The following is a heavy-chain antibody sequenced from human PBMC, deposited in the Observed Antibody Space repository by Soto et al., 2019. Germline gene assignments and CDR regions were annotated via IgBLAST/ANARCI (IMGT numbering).Heavy chain of an antibody. V-gene: IGHV1-24*01. J-gene: IGHJ6*02. CDR2: FDPEDGET. Sequence: GASVKVSCKVSGYTLTELSMHWVRQAPGKGLEWMGGFDPEDGETIYAQKFQGRVTMTEDTSTDTAYMELSSLRSEDTAVYYCATAGGWYFDWLFAHGMDVWGQGTTVTVS. CDR3: ATAGGWYFDWLFAHGMDV. CDR1: GYTLTELS. D-gene: IGHD3-9*01.